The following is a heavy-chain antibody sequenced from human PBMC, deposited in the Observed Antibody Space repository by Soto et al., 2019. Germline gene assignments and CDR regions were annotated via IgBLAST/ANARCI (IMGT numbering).Heavy chain of an antibody. V-gene: IGHV3-30*03. D-gene: IGHD2-15*01. J-gene: IGHJ4*02. Sequence: QVQLVESGGGVVQSGTSLRLSCAASGFPFSSYGTHWVRQAPGKGLEWVAQISYDGSNKFYADSVKGRFTISRDNSKNTLYLQMSSLRAEDTAVYYCAGGQYYFDYCGQGTVVSVSS. CDR1: GFPFSSYG. CDR3: AGGQYYFDY. CDR2: ISYDGSNK.